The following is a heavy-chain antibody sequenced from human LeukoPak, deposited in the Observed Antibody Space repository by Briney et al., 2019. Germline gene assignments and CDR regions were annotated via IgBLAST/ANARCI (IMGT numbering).Heavy chain of an antibody. V-gene: IGHV1-3*04. CDR3: TRRWSTAEDGGCFDY. J-gene: IGHJ4*02. CDR1: GYTFNIYA. CDR2: INTDNSNT. D-gene: IGHD6-6*01. Sequence: ASVKVSCKASGYTFNIYAMHWVRQAPGQRLEWMGWINTDNSNTKYSQEFQGRVTITRDISASTAYLELSSLRSEDTALYYCTRRWSTAEDGGCFDYWGQGTLVTVSS.